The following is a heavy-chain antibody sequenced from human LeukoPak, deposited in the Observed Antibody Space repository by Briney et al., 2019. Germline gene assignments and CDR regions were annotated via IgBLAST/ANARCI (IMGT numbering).Heavy chain of an antibody. J-gene: IGHJ6*02. Sequence: GGSLRLSCAASGFTFSSYSMNWVRQAPGKGLEWVAYISSSSSTIYYADSVKGRFTISRDNAKNSLYLQMNSLRAEDTAVYYCARDEITMVRGVPYYYYGMDVWGQGTTVTVSS. CDR1: GFTFSSYS. D-gene: IGHD3-10*01. V-gene: IGHV3-48*01. CDR3: ARDEITMVRGVPYYYYGMDV. CDR2: ISSSSSTI.